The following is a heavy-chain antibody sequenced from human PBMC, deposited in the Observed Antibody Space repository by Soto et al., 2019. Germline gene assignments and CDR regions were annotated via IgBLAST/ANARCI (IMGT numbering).Heavy chain of an antibody. Sequence: GGSLRLSCAASGFTFSNAWMNWVRQAPGKGLEWVGRIKSKTDGGTTDYAAPVKGRFTISRDDSKNTLYLQMNSLKTEDTAVYYCTTDPSIYCSGGSCYSTFAFDIWGQGTMVTVSS. CDR3: TTDPSIYCSGGSCYSTFAFDI. J-gene: IGHJ3*02. D-gene: IGHD2-15*01. CDR1: GFTFSNAW. CDR2: IKSKTDGGTT. V-gene: IGHV3-15*07.